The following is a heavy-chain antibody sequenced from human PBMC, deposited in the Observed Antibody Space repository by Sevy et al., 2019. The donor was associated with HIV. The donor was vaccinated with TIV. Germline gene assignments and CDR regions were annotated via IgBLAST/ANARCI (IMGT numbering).Heavy chain of an antibody. CDR3: ARRKRGRYYDSIGYWPFDY. CDR2: IYSGGST. D-gene: IGHD3-22*01. J-gene: IGHJ4*02. CDR1: GFTVSSNY. Sequence: GGSLRLSCAASGFTVSSNYMSWVRQAPGKGLEWVSVIYSGGSTYYADSVKGRFTISRDNSKNTLYLQMNSLRAEATAGYYGARRKRGRYYDSIGYWPFDYWGQGTLLTVSS. V-gene: IGHV3-53*01.